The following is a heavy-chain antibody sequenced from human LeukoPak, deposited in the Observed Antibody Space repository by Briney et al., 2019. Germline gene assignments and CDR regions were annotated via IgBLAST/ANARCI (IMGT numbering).Heavy chain of an antibody. D-gene: IGHD3-16*01. CDR1: GYTFTSYA. Sequence: ASVKVSCKASGYTFTSYAMNWVRQAPGQGLEWMGWMNTNTGNPTYAQAFTGRFVFSLDTSVSTAYLQISSLKAEDTAVYYCARDRLGPMVTFGGVLEMRNDAIDIWGQGAMVTVSS. CDR2: MNTNTGNP. J-gene: IGHJ3*02. CDR3: ARDRLGPMVTFGGVLEMRNDAIDI. V-gene: IGHV7-4-1*02.